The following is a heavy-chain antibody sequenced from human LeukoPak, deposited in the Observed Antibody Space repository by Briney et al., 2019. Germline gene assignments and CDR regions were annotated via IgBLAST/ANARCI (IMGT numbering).Heavy chain of an antibody. CDR3: ARDQGAETNWFDP. D-gene: IGHD3-16*01. J-gene: IGHJ5*02. Sequence: GGSLRLPCAASGFTFSSYWMHWVRQAPGKGLVWVSRINSDGSGTSYTDSVKGRFTISRDNAKNTLYLQMNSLRAEDTAMYYCARDQGAETNWFDPWGQGTLVTVYS. CDR1: GFTFSSYW. V-gene: IGHV3-74*01. CDR2: INSDGSGT.